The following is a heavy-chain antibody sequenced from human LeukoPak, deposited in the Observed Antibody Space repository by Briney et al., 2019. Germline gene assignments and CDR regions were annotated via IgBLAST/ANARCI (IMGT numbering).Heavy chain of an antibody. CDR3: ARALVDGYKELGY. D-gene: IGHD5-24*01. V-gene: IGHV1-18*01. Sequence: ASVKVSCKASGYTFTTYGITWVRQAPGQGLGWMGWISAYNGNTNYAQKVQGRVTMTTDTSTSTAYMELRSLRSDDTAVYYCARALVDGYKELGYWGQGTLVTVSS. CDR1: GYTFTTYG. J-gene: IGHJ4*02. CDR2: ISAYNGNT.